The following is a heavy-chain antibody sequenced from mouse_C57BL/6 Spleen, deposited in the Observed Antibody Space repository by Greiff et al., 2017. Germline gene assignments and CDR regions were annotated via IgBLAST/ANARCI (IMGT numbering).Heavy chain of an antibody. CDR2: INPSTGGT. V-gene: IGHV1-42*01. CDR3: AREITPYAMDY. Sequence: EVQLQQSGPELVKPGASVKISCKASGYSFTGYYMNWVKQSPEKSLEWIGEINPSTGGTTYNQKFKAKATLTVDKSSSTAYMQLKSLTSEDSAVYYCAREITPYAMDYWGQGTSDTVSS. J-gene: IGHJ4*01. CDR1: GYSFTGYY. D-gene: IGHD2-4*01.